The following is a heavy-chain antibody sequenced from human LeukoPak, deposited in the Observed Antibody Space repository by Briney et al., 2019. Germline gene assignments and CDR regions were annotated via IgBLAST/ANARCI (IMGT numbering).Heavy chain of an antibody. J-gene: IGHJ4*02. CDR1: DYSISSGYY. D-gene: IGHD1-26*01. V-gene: IGHV4-38-2*01. Sequence: SETLSLTCSVSDYSISSGYYWGWLRPPPGKGLEWIGEINHSGSTNYNPSLNRRVTISVDTSKNQFSQQLNSLSPAHTALYDCAGPRGSYYSYWGQGTLVTVSS. CDR2: INHSGST. CDR3: AGPRGSYYSY.